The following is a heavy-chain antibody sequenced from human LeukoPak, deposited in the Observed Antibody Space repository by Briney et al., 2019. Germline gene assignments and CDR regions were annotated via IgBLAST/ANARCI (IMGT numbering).Heavy chain of an antibody. Sequence: SVKVSCKAFGGSFSSEAISWVRQAPGQGLEWMGGIIPIFGTANYAQKFQGRVTMTRNTSISTAYMELSSLRSEDTAVYYCARGPPYNWNYGDNWFDPWGQGTLVTVSS. J-gene: IGHJ5*02. CDR2: IIPIFGTA. CDR3: ARGPPYNWNYGDNWFDP. D-gene: IGHD1-7*01. CDR1: GGSFSSEA. V-gene: IGHV1-69*05.